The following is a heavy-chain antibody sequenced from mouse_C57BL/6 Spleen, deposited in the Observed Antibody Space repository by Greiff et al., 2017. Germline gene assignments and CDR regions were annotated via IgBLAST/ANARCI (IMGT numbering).Heavy chain of an antibody. CDR2: IDPSDSYT. D-gene: IGHD2-4*01. CDR1: GYTFTSYW. Sequence: QVQLQQPGAELVMPGASVKLSCKASGYTFTSYWMHWVKQRPGQGLEWIGEIDPSDSYTNYNQKFKGKSTLTVDKSSSTAYMQLSSLTSEDSAVYYCARGGLRQDWFAYWGQGTLVTVSA. V-gene: IGHV1-69*01. J-gene: IGHJ3*01. CDR3: ARGGLRQDWFAY.